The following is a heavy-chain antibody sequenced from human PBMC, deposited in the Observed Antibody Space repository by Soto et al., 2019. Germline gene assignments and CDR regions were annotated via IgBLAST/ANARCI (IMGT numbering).Heavy chain of an antibody. CDR2: ISYDGSNK. CDR1: GFTFSSYG. CDR3: AKGESPRGPSTLFDY. Sequence: PGGSLRLSCAASGFTFSSYGMHWVRQAPGKGLEWVAVISYDGSNKYYADSVKGRFTISRDNSKNTLYLQMNSLRAEDTAVYYCAKGESPRGPSTLFDYWGQGTLVTVSS. D-gene: IGHD3-16*01. J-gene: IGHJ4*02. V-gene: IGHV3-30*18.